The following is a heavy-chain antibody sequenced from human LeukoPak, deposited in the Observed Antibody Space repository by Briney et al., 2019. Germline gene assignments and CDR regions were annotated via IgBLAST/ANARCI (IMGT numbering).Heavy chain of an antibody. CDR2: ISGSGGNT. V-gene: IGHV3-23*01. CDR3: AKVPSPVGATHYFDY. CDR1: GFTFSSYA. Sequence: PGGSLRLSCAASGFTFSSYAMNWVRQAPGKGLEWVSAISGSGGNTYYADSVKGRLTISRDNSKNTLYLQMNSLRAEDTAVYYCAKVPSPVGATHYFDYWGQGTLVTVSS. D-gene: IGHD1-26*01. J-gene: IGHJ4*02.